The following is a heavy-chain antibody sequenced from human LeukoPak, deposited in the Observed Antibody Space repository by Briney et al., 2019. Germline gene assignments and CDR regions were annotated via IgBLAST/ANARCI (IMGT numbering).Heavy chain of an antibody. J-gene: IGHJ6*03. Sequence: PSETLSLTCTVSGGSLSTYFWSWIRQPPGKGLEWIGYVYYSGTINYNPSLKSRVTISVDTSKNQFSLRLSSVTAPDTAVYYCARAYDYGDPNGFYYMDVWGKGTTVTISS. CDR2: VYYSGTI. CDR3: ARAYDYGDPNGFYYMDV. D-gene: IGHD4-17*01. V-gene: IGHV4-59*01. CDR1: GGSLSTYF.